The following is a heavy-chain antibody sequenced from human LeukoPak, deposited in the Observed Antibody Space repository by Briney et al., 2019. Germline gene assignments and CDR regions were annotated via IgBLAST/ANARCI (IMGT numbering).Heavy chain of an antibody. D-gene: IGHD3-16*01. J-gene: IGHJ6*02. Sequence: GGSRRLSCAASGFSFSSYWMSWVRQARGKGLEWVASINHNGNVNYYVDSVKGRFTISRDNAKNSLYLQMSNLRAEDTAVYFCARGGGLDVWGQGATVTVSS. CDR3: ARGGGLDV. CDR2: INHNGNVN. V-gene: IGHV3-7*03. CDR1: GFSFSSYW.